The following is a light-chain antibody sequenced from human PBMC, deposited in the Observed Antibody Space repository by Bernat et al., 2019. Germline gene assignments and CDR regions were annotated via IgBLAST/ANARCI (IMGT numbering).Light chain of an antibody. CDR1: QAIGIY. J-gene: IGKJ5*01. Sequence: DIQLTQSPPFLSASVGDRVTFTCRASQAIGIYLDWYQQKPGKAPKLLIYGASTLQTGVPPRFSGSGSGTEFTLTVSSLQPEDFATFYCQHLNNFPITFGQGTRLEIK. CDR2: GAS. V-gene: IGKV1-9*01. CDR3: QHLNNFPIT.